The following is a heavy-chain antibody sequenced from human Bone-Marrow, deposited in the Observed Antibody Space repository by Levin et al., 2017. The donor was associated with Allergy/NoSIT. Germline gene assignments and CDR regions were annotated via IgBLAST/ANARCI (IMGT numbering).Heavy chain of an antibody. V-gene: IGHV3-23*01. J-gene: IGHJ3*02. CDR2: ISAGDAST. D-gene: IGHD3/OR15-3a*01. CDR1: GFTFSIYA. Sequence: PGGSLRLSCAASGFTFSIYAMSWVRQAPGKGLEWVSSISAGDASTYYTDSVKGRLTVSRDNSKNTLYLQMNSLRAEDTALYYCAKVRRGLDAFDIWGQGTMVTVSS. CDR3: AKVRRGLDAFDI.